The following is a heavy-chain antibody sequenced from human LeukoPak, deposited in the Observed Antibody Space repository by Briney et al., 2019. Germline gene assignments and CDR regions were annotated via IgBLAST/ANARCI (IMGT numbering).Heavy chain of an antibody. D-gene: IGHD3-22*01. J-gene: IGHJ4*02. CDR2: IWYDGSNK. CDR3: ARGYYDSSGYSFDY. Sequence: GGSLRLSCAASGFTFSSYGMHWVRQAPGKGLEWVAVIWYDGSNKYYADSVKGRFTISRDNSKNTLYLQMNSLRAEDTAVYYCARGYYDSSGYSFDYWGQGTLVTASS. V-gene: IGHV3-33*01. CDR1: GFTFSSYG.